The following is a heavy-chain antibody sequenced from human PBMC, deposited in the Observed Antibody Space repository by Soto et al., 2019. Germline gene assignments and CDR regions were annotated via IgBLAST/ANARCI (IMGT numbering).Heavy chain of an antibody. D-gene: IGHD6-13*01. Sequence: EVQLEESGGDLVQPGGSLRLSCAASGFTLSAYWMTWVRQAPGKGLEWVANINRDGSKKSYLDSVRGRFTISRDNVGNSPYPPMGSLRADDTALYYCARDVSPGSSSLYLDAFDIWGQGTMVTVSS. V-gene: IGHV3-7*05. CDR3: ARDVSPGSSSLYLDAFDI. CDR1: GFTLSAYW. CDR2: INRDGSKK. J-gene: IGHJ3*02.